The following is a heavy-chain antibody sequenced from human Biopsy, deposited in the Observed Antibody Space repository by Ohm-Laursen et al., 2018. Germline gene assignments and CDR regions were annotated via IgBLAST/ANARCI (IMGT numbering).Heavy chain of an antibody. CDR1: GGSFNGYF. CDR3: ARGRRTSGWPYFDN. V-gene: IGHV4-34*01. D-gene: IGHD6-19*01. Sequence: SETLSLTCVVYGGSFNGYFWSWIRQPPGKGLEWIGDITQSGSTNYSPSLKNRVTMSVDTSKNQFYLKLYSVTAADTAVYYCARGRRTSGWPYFDNWGQGALVIVSP. CDR2: ITQSGST. J-gene: IGHJ4*02.